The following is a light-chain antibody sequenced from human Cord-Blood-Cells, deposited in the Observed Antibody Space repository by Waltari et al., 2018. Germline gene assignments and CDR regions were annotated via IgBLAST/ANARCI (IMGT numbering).Light chain of an antibody. J-gene: IGLJ1*01. CDR2: EVS. CDR1: SSDVGCYNY. Sequence: QSALTQPASVSGSPGQSITISCTGTSSDVGCYNYVPWYHQHPGKAPKLMIYEVSNRPSGVSNRFSGSKSGNTASLTISGLQAEDEADYYCSSYTSSSTLYVFGTGTKVTVL. V-gene: IGLV2-14*01. CDR3: SSYTSSSTLYV.